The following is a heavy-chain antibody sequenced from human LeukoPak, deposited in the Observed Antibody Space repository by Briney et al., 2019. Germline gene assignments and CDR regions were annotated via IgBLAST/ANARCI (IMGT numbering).Heavy chain of an antibody. CDR3: ARGERYFDWLLGYFDY. D-gene: IGHD3-9*01. J-gene: IGHJ4*02. CDR1: GGSISSYY. CDR2: IYYSGST. V-gene: IGHV4-59*01. Sequence: SETLSLTCTVSGGSISSYYWSWIRQPPGKGLEWIGYIYYSGSTNYNPSLKSRVTISVDTSKNQFSLKLSSVTAADTAVYYCARGERYFDWLLGYFDYWGQGTLVTVSS.